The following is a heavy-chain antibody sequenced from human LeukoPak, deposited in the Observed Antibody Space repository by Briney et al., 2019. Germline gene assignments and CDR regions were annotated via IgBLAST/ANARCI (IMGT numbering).Heavy chain of an antibody. CDR2: ISYDGSNK. CDR3: ARTGILTGYQVFDY. Sequence: PGGSLRLSCAASGFTFSSYAMHWVRQAPGKGLEWVAVISYDGSNKYYADSVKGRFTISRDNSKNTLYLQMNSLRAEDTAVYYCARTGILTGYQVFDYWGQGTLSPSPQ. J-gene: IGHJ4*02. V-gene: IGHV3-30*04. D-gene: IGHD3-9*01. CDR1: GFTFSSYA.